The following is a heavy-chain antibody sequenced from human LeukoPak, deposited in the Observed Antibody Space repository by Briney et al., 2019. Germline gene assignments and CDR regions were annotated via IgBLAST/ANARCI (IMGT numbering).Heavy chain of an antibody. CDR1: GFTFSAHW. J-gene: IGHJ4*02. D-gene: IGHD2-21*01. CDR2: IKEDGSEK. Sequence: HPGGSLRLSCAASGFTFSAHWMTWVRQAPGKGLEWVANIKEDGSEKYYVDSVKGRFTISRDIAKNSLYLQMNSPRAEDTAVYYCARDLYSQYWGQGTLVTVSS. V-gene: IGHV3-7*01. CDR3: ARDLYSQY.